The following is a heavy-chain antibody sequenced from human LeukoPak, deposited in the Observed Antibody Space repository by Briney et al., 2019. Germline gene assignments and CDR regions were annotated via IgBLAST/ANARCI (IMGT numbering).Heavy chain of an antibody. J-gene: IGHJ4*02. D-gene: IGHD3-22*01. Sequence: GASVKVSCKASGYTFTGYGISWVRQAPGQGLEWMGWISAYNGNTNYAQKLQGRVTMTTDTSTSTAYMELRSLRSDDTAVYYCARGVAYYYDSGGYYFDYWGQGTLVTVPS. V-gene: IGHV1-18*01. CDR3: ARGVAYYYDSGGYYFDY. CDR2: ISAYNGNT. CDR1: GYTFTGYG.